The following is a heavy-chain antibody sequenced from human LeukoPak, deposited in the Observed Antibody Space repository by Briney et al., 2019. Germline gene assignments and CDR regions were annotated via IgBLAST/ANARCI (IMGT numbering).Heavy chain of an antibody. CDR2: ISGGGGAT. CDR3: AKDRSSGWSYPKRYFDP. Sequence: GGSLRLSCAASGFTFGNYAMSWVRQAPGKGLEWVSVISGGGGATYYADSVKGRFAISRDNSKNTVYLQMNSLRGEDTAVYYCAKDRSSGWSYPKRYFDPWGRGTLLTVSS. CDR1: GFTFGNYA. J-gene: IGHJ2*01. V-gene: IGHV3-23*01. D-gene: IGHD6-19*01.